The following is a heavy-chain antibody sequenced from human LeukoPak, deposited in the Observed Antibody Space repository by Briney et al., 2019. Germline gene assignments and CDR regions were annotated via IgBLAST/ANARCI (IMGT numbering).Heavy chain of an antibody. CDR3: AKERGGQDWDFDL. J-gene: IGHJ2*01. V-gene: IGHV3-33*06. Sequence: PGGSLRLSCAASGLNFNDNDMDWVRQALGKGLEWVAVIWDDGSNKYYAESVKGRFTISRDISKNMLYLQMNSLRVEDTAVYYCAKERGGQDWDFDLWGRGTLVTVSS. CDR1: GLNFNDND. D-gene: IGHD3-10*01. CDR2: IWDDGSNK.